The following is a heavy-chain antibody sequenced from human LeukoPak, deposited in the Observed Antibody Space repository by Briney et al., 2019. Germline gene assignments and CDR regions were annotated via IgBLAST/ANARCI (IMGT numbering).Heavy chain of an antibody. CDR1: GGTFSSYA. CDR2: IIPIFGTA. V-gene: IGHV1-69*05. J-gene: IGHJ5*02. D-gene: IGHD6-6*01. CDR3: ARGGEARPAGWFDP. Sequence: GASVKVSCKASGGTFSSYAISWVRQAPGQGLEWMGGIIPIFGTANYAQKFQGRVTITTDESTSTAYMELSSLRSEDTAVYYCARGGEARPAGWFDPWGQGTLVTVSS.